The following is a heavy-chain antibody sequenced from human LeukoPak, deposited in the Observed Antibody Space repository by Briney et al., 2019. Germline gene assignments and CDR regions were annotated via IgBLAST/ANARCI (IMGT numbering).Heavy chain of an antibody. CDR1: GYTLTSYG. D-gene: IGHD3-22*01. J-gene: IGHJ6*02. Sequence: ASVKVSCKASGYTLTSYGINWVRQAPGQGLEWMGWISAYNGNTNYAQNLQGRVTMTIDTSTSTAYMELRSLRSDDTAVYYCARRLTDSSGFYPYYYYGMDVWGQGTTVTVSS. CDR3: ARRLTDSSGFYPYYYYGMDV. CDR2: ISAYNGNT. V-gene: IGHV1-18*01.